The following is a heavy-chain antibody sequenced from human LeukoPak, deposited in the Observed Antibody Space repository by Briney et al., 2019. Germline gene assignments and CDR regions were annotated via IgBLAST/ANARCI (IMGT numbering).Heavy chain of an antibody. D-gene: IGHD2-2*02. Sequence: GESLKISCKGSGYRFTSYWIGWVRQMPGKGLEWMGIIYPGDSDTRYSPSFQGQVTISADKSISTAYLQWSSLKASDTAMYYCARRYCSSTSCYMFDYWGQGTLVTVSS. CDR2: IYPGDSDT. CDR3: ARRYCSSTSCYMFDY. CDR1: GYRFTSYW. V-gene: IGHV5-51*01. J-gene: IGHJ4*02.